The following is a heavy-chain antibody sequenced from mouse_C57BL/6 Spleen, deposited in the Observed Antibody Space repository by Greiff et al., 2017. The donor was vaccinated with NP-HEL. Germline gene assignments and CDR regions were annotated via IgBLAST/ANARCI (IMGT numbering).Heavy chain of an antibody. J-gene: IGHJ2*01. CDR1: GYSFTDYN. Sequence: EVQLQQSGPELVKPGASVKISCKASGYSFTDYNMNWVKQSNGKSLEWIGVINPNYGTTSYNQKFKGKATLTVDQSSSTTYMQLNSLTSEDSAVYYCARGNYYGSREGFDYWGQGTTLTVSS. D-gene: IGHD1-1*01. CDR3: ARGNYYGSREGFDY. CDR2: INPNYGTT. V-gene: IGHV1-39*01.